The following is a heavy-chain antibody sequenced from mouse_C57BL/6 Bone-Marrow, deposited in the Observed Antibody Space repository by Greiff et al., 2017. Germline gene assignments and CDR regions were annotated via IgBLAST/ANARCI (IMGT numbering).Heavy chain of an antibody. CDR1: GYTFTSYW. Sequence: QVQLQQSGAELAKPGASVKLSCKASGYTFTSYWMHWVKQRPGQGLEWIGYITPSSGYTKYNQKFKDKATLTADKSSSTAYMQLSSLTYEDSAVYFCAREFDYYGSSFAYWGQGTLVTVSA. CDR2: ITPSSGYT. CDR3: AREFDYYGSSFAY. V-gene: IGHV1-7*01. J-gene: IGHJ3*01. D-gene: IGHD1-1*01.